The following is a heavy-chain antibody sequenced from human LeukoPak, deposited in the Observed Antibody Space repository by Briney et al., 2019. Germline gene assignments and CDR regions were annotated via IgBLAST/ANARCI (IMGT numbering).Heavy chain of an antibody. D-gene: IGHD3-10*01. J-gene: IGHJ5*02. Sequence: PGGSLRLSCAASGFTFSSYSMNWVRQAPGKGLEWVSSISSSSSYIYYADSVKGRFTTSRDNAKNSLYLQMNSLRAEDTAVYYCARDEPGITMVRGASWFDPWGQGTLVTVSS. V-gene: IGHV3-21*01. CDR2: ISSSSSYI. CDR3: ARDEPGITMVRGASWFDP. CDR1: GFTFSSYS.